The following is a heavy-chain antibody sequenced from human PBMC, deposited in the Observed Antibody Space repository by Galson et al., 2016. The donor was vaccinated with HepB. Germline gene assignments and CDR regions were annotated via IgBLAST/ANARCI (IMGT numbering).Heavy chain of an antibody. CDR2: INPTLGST. CDR1: GYTFNDRY. V-gene: IGHV1-46*02. Sequence: SVKVSCKASGYTFNDRYIHWVRQAPRQGLEWVAMINPTLGSTRYALSLQGRVTLTRDTSTNTVYMDLRSLRSEDTALYYCARAYYDSSDLDYWGQGTLVTVS. CDR3: ARAYYDSSDLDY. D-gene: IGHD3-22*01. J-gene: IGHJ4*02.